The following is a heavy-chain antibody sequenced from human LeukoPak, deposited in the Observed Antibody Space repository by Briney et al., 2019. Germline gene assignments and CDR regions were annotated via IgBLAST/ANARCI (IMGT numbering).Heavy chain of an antibody. V-gene: IGHV5-51*01. CDR1: GYSFTRYW. CDR2: IYPGDPDT. Sequence: GESLKISCKGAGYSFTRYWIGWVRQMPGKGLEWMGIIYPGDPDTRYSPSFQGQVTISADKSISTAYLQWSSLKASDTAMYYCARPKTTTTGTTAYYYGMDVWGQGTTVTVSS. CDR3: ARPKTTTTGTTAYYYGMDV. D-gene: IGHD1-1*01. J-gene: IGHJ6*02.